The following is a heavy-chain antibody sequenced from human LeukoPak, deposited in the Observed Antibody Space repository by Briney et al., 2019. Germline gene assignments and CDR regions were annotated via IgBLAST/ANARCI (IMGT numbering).Heavy chain of an antibody. J-gene: IGHJ4*02. CDR1: GGSISSYY. V-gene: IGHV4-59*01. Sequence: PSETLSLTCTVSGGSISSYYWSWIRQPPGKGLEWIGYIYYSGSINYNPSLKSRVTISVDTSKNQFSLKLSSVTAADTAVYYCARVSGRGVVAGGFDYWGQGTLVTVSS. CDR3: ARVSGRGVVAGGFDY. CDR2: IYYSGSI. D-gene: IGHD6-19*01.